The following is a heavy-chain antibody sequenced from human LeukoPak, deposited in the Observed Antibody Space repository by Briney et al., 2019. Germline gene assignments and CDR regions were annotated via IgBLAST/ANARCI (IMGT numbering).Heavy chain of an antibody. CDR3: ARRPDSCTNGVCSFAY. CDR2: IFSDDEK. Sequence: ESGPVLVKPTETLTLTCTVSGFSLSNARRGVSWIRQPPGKALEWLAHIFSDDEKSYSTSLRSRITISKAPSKRPVVLTMTTMDPVDTATYSCARRPDSCTNGVCSFAYCGQGTLVTVSS. V-gene: IGHV2-26*01. CDR1: GFSLSNARRG. D-gene: IGHD2-8*01. J-gene: IGHJ4*02.